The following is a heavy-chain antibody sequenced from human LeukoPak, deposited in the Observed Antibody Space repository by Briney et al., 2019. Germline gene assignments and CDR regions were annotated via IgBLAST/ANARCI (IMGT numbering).Heavy chain of an antibody. V-gene: IGHV3-53*01. J-gene: IGHJ4*02. CDR3: ARDYGSGLLDY. Sequence: PGGSLRLSCAASGFTVSSDYMSWVRQAPGKGLEWVSVIYSGGSTYYADSVKGRFTISRDNSKNTLYLQMNSLRAEDTAVYYCARDYGSGLLDYWGQGTLVTVSS. CDR1: GFTVSSDY. D-gene: IGHD3-10*01. CDR2: IYSGGST.